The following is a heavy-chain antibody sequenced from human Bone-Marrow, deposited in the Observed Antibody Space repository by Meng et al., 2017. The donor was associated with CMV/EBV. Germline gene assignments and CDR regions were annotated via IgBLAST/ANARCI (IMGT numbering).Heavy chain of an antibody. D-gene: IGHD3-10*01. CDR1: SISSSNW. CDR3: ASEGGRPLWFGGGFGYFDY. J-gene: IGHJ4*02. CDR2: IYHSGST. V-gene: IGHV4-4*02. Sequence: SISSSNWWSWVRQPPGKGLEWIGEIYHSGSTNYNPSLKSRVTISVDKSKNQFSLKLSSVTAADTAVYYCASEGGRPLWFGGGFGYFDYWGQGTLVTVSS.